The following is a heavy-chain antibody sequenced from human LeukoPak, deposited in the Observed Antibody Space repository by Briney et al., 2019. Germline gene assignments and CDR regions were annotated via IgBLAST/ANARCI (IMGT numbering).Heavy chain of an antibody. CDR3: ARHGGIQLWLRFWFDP. Sequence: PSETLSLTCVVSGYSISSGYYWGWIRQPPGKGLEWIGSIYYSGSTYYNPSLKSRVTISVDTSKNQFSLKLSSVTAADTAVYYCARHGGIQLWLRFWFDPWGQGTLVTVSS. CDR1: GYSISSGYY. D-gene: IGHD5-18*01. V-gene: IGHV4-38-2*01. CDR2: IYYSGST. J-gene: IGHJ5*02.